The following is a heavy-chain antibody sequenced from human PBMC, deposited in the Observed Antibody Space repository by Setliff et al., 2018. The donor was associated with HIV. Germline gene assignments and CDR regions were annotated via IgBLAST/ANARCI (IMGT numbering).Heavy chain of an antibody. J-gene: IGHJ6*03. Sequence: SVKVSCKASGGTFRSHEISWVRQAPGKGLEWMGGIVPILNTGNYAPKFQGRVTITADESTTTAYMELSSLRSEDTAVYYCARAVVPTYYDVLTGYVSYMDVWGKGTTVTVSS. D-gene: IGHD3-9*01. V-gene: IGHV1-69*13. CDR1: GGTFRSHE. CDR2: IVPILNTG. CDR3: ARAVVPTYYDVLTGYVSYMDV.